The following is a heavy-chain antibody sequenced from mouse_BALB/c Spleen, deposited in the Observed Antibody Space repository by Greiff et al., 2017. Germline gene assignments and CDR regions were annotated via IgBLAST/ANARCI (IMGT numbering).Heavy chain of an antibody. CDR2: IYPGDGDT. J-gene: IGHJ4*01. CDR3: ARHRYGGYYAMDY. D-gene: IGHD2-14*01. CDR1: GYAFSSSW. V-gene: IGHV1-82*01. Sequence: QVQLQQSGPELVKPGASVKISCKASGYAFSSSWMNWVKQRPGQGLEWIGRIYPGDGDTNYNGKFKGKATLTADKSSSTAYMQLSSLTSEDSAVYFCARHRYGGYYAMDYWGQGTSVTVSS.